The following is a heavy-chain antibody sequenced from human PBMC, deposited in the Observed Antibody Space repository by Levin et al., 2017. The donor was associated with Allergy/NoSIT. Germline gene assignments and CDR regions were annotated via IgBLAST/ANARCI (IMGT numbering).Heavy chain of an antibody. CDR1: GASVNSGNFY. D-gene: IGHD5-18*01. J-gene: IGHJ6*02. V-gene: IGHV4-61*01. CDR2: VYYSGSI. CDR3: ASGGYSISYYYYYGMDV. Sequence: SETLSLTCTVSGASVNSGNFYWSWIRQPPGKGLEWIGYVYYSGSIKYNPSLKSRVTMSVDKSKNQFSRKLPSVTAADTAVYYCASGGYSISYYYYYGMDVWGQGTTVIVSS.